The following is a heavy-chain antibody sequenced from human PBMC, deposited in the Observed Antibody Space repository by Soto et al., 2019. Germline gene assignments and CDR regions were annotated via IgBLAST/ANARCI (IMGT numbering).Heavy chain of an antibody. Sequence: EVQLVESGGGLVKPGGSLRLSCAASGFTFSSYSMNWVRQAPGKGLEWVSSISSSSGYIYYADSVKGRFTISRDNAKNSMYLQMNSLRAEDTAVYYCARVELGYCISTSCYHDYWGQGTLVTVSS. CDR2: ISSSSGYI. CDR3: ARVELGYCISTSCYHDY. D-gene: IGHD2-2*01. J-gene: IGHJ4*02. CDR1: GFTFSSYS. V-gene: IGHV3-21*01.